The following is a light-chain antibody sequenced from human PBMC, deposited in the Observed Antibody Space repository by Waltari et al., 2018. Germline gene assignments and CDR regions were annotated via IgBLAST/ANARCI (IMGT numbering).Light chain of an antibody. CDR2: SNN. J-gene: IGLJ1*01. CDR1: SSTIGSNT. CDR3: AAWDDSLNGYV. V-gene: IGLV1-44*01. Sequence: QSVLTQPPSASGAPGQRVTISCSGSSSTIGSNTLNWYQQLPGTAPKLLIYSNNQRPSGVPDRFSASKSGTSASLAISGLQSEDEADYYCAAWDDSLNGYVFGTGTKVSVL.